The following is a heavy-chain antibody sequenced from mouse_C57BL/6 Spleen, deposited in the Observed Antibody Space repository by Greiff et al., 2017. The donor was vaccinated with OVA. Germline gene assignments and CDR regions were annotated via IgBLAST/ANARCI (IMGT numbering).Heavy chain of an antibody. Sequence: QVQLQQPGAELVKPGASVKLSCKASGYTFTSYWMPWVKQRPGQGLEWIGMIHPNSGSTNYNEKFKSKATLTVDKSSSTAYMQLSSLTSEDSAVYYCARYPDENAMDYWGQGTSVTVSS. CDR2: IHPNSGST. J-gene: IGHJ4*01. CDR3: ARYPDENAMDY. V-gene: IGHV1-64*01. D-gene: IGHD2-3*01. CDR1: GYTFTSYW.